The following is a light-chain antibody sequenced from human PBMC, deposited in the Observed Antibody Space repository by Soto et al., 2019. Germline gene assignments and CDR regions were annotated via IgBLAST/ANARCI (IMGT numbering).Light chain of an antibody. J-gene: IGKJ4*01. CDR1: QSVSSNY. CDR2: GAS. V-gene: IGKV3-20*01. Sequence: EIVLTQSPGTLSLSPGERATLSCRASQSVSSNYLAWYQQRPGQAPRLLIDGASSRATGIPDRFSGSGSGTDFTLTISRLEPEDSAVYYCQRYGSSPPLTFGGGTKVEI. CDR3: QRYGSSPPLT.